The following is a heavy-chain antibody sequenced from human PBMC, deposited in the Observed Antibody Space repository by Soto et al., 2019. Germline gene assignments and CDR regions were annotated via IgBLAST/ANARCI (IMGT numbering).Heavy chain of an antibody. Sequence: SETLSLTCTVSGGSISSSSYYWGWIRQPPGKGLEWIGSIYYSRSTYYNPSLKSRVTISVDTSKNQFSLKLSSVTAADTAVYYCARHSGGGYGSYYFGYWGQGTLVTVSS. V-gene: IGHV4-39*01. D-gene: IGHD5-12*01. CDR1: GGSISSSSYY. CDR3: ARHSGGGYGSYYFGY. CDR2: IYYSRST. J-gene: IGHJ4*02.